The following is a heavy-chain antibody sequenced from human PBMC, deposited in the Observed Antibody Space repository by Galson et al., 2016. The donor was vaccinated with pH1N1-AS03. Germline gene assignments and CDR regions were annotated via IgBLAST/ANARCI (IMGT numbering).Heavy chain of an antibody. CDR1: GGTFNNYA. CDR3: ARGKRDGYHLGAVEY. J-gene: IGHJ4*02. V-gene: IGHV1-69*10. Sequence: SVKVSCKGSGGTFNNYAISWVRQAPGQGLEWMGGVIPTLGITQHAQNFQDRVTITADKSTSTVYLELSSLRSEDTAAYYCARGKRDGYHLGAVEYWGQGTQVTVSS. D-gene: IGHD5-24*01. CDR2: VIPTLGIT.